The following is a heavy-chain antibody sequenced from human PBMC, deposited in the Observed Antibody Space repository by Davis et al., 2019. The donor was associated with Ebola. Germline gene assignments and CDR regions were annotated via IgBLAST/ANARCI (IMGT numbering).Heavy chain of an antibody. V-gene: IGHV3-11*03. D-gene: IGHD1-26*01. CDR1: GFTFSDYY. CDR3: ALLQEHL. J-gene: IGHJ6*01. Sequence: GGSLRLSCAASGFTFSDYYMSWIRQAPGKGLEWVSYISSSSSYTNYADSVKGRFTISRDNSKNTLYLQMNSFHQGPIGLPPGALLQEHLWG. CDR2: ISSSSSYT.